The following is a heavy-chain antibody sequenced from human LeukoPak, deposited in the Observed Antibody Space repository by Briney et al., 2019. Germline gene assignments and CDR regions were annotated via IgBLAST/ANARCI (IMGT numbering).Heavy chain of an antibody. CDR2: IYYSGST. D-gene: IGHD5-18*01. CDR1: GGSISSSSYY. Sequence: SETLSLTCTVSGGSISSSSYYWGWIRQPPGKGLEWIGSIYYSGSTYYNPSLKSRVTISVDTSKNQFSLKLSSVTAADTAVYYCASQTKYSYGLGPSKFDYWGQGTLVTVSS. CDR3: ASQTKYSYGLGPSKFDY. V-gene: IGHV4-39*07. J-gene: IGHJ4*02.